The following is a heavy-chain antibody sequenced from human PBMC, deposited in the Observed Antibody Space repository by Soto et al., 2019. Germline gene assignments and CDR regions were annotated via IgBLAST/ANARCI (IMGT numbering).Heavy chain of an antibody. D-gene: IGHD3-3*02. J-gene: IGHJ6*02. CDR3: ARDKDRQQLGGNYYYILDV. V-gene: IGHV1-69*12. CDR2: IMPVFATP. Sequence: QVQLVQSGAEVKKPGSSVKVSCKASGGTFSTSAISWVRQAPGQGLEWVGGIMPVFATPDYAQKFQGRVTISGDESTTTAYLELTSLRTDDTAVYFCARDKDRQQLGGNYYYILDVWGQGTAIIVSS. CDR1: GGTFSTSA.